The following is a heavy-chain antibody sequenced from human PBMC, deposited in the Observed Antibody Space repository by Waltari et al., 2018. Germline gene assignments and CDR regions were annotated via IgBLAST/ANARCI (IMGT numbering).Heavy chain of an antibody. CDR3: AKSSQGSGWYFDL. CDR2: ISGSGGST. CDR1: GFTFSSDA. V-gene: IGHV3-23*01. D-gene: IGHD6-19*01. J-gene: IGHJ2*01. Sequence: EVQLLESGGGLVQPGGSLRLSCAASGFTFSSDAMRWGRQAPGKGLEWVSAISGSGGSTYYADSVKGRFTISRDNSKNTLYLQMNSLRAEDTAVYYCAKSSQGSGWYFDLWGRGTLVTVSS.